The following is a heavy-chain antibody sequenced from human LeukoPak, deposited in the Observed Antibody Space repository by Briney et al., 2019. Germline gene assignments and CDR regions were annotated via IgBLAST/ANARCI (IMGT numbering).Heavy chain of an antibody. V-gene: IGHV1-18*01. CDR3: ARDAVSTTTAGGIDY. Sequence: ASVKVSCKASGYTFTNYGISWVRQAPGQGLEWMGWNSAYSGYTPYAQKIQGRVTVTTEASTSTAYMELRSLTSYDTAVYYCARDAVSTTTAGGIDYWGQGTLVTVSS. D-gene: IGHD5/OR15-5a*01. J-gene: IGHJ4*02. CDR2: NSAYSGYT. CDR1: GYTFTNYG.